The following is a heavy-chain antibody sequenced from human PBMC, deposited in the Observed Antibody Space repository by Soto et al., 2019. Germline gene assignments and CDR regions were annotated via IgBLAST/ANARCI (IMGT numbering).Heavy chain of an antibody. CDR1: GFTFSSYG. D-gene: IGHD6-13*01. Sequence: GGSLRLSCAASGFTFSSYGMHWVRQAPGKGLEWVAVISYDGSNKYYADSVKGRFTISRDNSKNTLYLQMNSLRAEDTAVYYCAKAWIAAAGRGYYYYYGMDVWGQGTTVTVSS. CDR3: AKAWIAAAGRGYYYYYGMDV. J-gene: IGHJ6*02. CDR2: ISYDGSNK. V-gene: IGHV3-30*18.